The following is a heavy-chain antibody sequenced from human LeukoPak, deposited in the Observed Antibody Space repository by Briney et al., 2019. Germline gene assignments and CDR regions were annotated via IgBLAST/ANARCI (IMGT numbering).Heavy chain of an antibody. Sequence: GESLRISCKGSGYSFTTYWIGWVRQMPGKGLEWVGIIYPGDSDTRYSPSFQGQVTISADKSISTAYLQWSSLKASDTAMYYCARGRFSNWFDPWGQRTLVTVSS. CDR1: GYSFTTYW. D-gene: IGHD3-3*01. J-gene: IGHJ5*02. CDR3: ARGRFSNWFDP. V-gene: IGHV5-51*01. CDR2: IYPGDSDT.